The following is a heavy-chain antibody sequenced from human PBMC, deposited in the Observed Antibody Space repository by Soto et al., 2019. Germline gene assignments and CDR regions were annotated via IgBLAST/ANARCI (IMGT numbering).Heavy chain of an antibody. J-gene: IGHJ6*02. D-gene: IGHD2-2*01. CDR3: ARAFPPRSTSVGVADPKYYYYYGMDV. CDR1: GCTFTSYG. Sequence: ASVKVSCKASGCTFTSYGLRWVRPAPGQGLEGMGWISAYNGKTNYAQKLQGRVTMTTDTSTSTAYMELRSLRSDDTAVYYCARAFPPRSTSVGVADPKYYYYYGMDVWGQATTVTVSS. V-gene: IGHV1-18*04. CDR2: ISAYNGKT.